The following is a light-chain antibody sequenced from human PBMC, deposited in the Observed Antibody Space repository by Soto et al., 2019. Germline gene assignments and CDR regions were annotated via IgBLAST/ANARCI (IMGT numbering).Light chain of an antibody. Sequence: QSALTQPASVSGSPGQSITISCTGTSSDVGGYKSVSWYQQHPGKAPKLLIYTVSNRPSGVSNRFSGSKSGNTASLTISGLQAEEEADYSCSSYTSSRSYVFGTGTKVTVL. CDR2: TVS. J-gene: IGLJ1*01. CDR1: SSDVGGYKS. V-gene: IGLV2-14*01. CDR3: SSYTSSRSYV.